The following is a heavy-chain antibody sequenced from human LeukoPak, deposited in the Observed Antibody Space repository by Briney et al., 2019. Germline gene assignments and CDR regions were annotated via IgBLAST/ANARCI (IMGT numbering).Heavy chain of an antibody. CDR1: GFTFSSYA. CDR3: ARDRPDYYDFWSPVDY. J-gene: IGHJ4*02. V-gene: IGHV3-21*01. CDR2: ISSSSSYI. Sequence: PGRSLRLSCAASGFTFSSYAMHWVRQAPGKGLEWVSSISSSSSYIYYADSVKGRFTISRDNAKNSLYLQMNSLRAEDTAVYYCARDRPDYYDFWSPVDYWGQGTLVTVSS. D-gene: IGHD3-3*01.